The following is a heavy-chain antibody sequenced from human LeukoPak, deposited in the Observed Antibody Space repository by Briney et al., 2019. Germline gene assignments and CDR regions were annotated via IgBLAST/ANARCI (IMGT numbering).Heavy chain of an antibody. J-gene: IGHJ4*02. CDR1: GYTFSNYG. Sequence: ASVKVSCKASGYTFSNYGVSWVRQAPGQGLEWMGWISAYNGNTNYAQNFQGGVTMTTDTSTTTAYMELRSLRSDDTAVYYCARDRGYVSSGMHFDYWGRGTLVTVSS. V-gene: IGHV1-18*01. CDR3: ARDRGYVSSGMHFDY. CDR2: ISAYNGNT. D-gene: IGHD3-22*01.